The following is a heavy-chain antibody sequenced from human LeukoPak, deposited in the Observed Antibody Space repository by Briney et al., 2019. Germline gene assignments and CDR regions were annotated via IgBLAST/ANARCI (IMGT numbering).Heavy chain of an antibody. CDR3: ARDGGIIRFGGQDV. CDR1: GFTFSSYW. CDR2: INSDGSTI. Sequence: PGGSLRLSCAASGFTFSSYWMHWVRQAPGKGLEWVSRINSDGSTINYADSVKGRFTVSRDNAKSTMYLQMNSLRAEDSAVYYCARDGGIIRFGGQDVWGQGTTVIVS. V-gene: IGHV3-74*01. D-gene: IGHD3-16*01. J-gene: IGHJ6*02.